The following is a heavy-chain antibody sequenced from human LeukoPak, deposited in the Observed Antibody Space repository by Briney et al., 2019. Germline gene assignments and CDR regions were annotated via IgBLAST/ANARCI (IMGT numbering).Heavy chain of an antibody. Sequence: PGGSLRLSCTASGFAFSSYAMAWVRQAPGKGLEWLSYISSSSKINYADSVKGRFTISRDNAKSTLYLQMNRLRAEDTAVYYCAKASGGSGSSLDYWGQGTLVTVSS. CDR2: ISSSSKI. CDR3: AKASGGSGSSLDY. D-gene: IGHD3-10*01. J-gene: IGHJ4*02. CDR1: GFAFSSYA. V-gene: IGHV3-48*01.